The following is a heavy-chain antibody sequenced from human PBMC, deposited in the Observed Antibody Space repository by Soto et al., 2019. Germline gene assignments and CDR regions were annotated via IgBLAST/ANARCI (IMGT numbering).Heavy chain of an antibody. J-gene: IGHJ3*02. D-gene: IGHD3-3*01. CDR2: IRSKANSYAT. CDR3: TRPYYDFWSGYVDAFDI. CDR1: GFTFSGSA. Sequence: EVQLVESGGGLVQPGGSLKLSCAASGFTFSGSAMHWVRQASGKGLEWVGRIRSKANSYATAYAASVKGRFTISRDDSKKTAYLQMNSLKTEDTAVYYCTRPYYDFWSGYVDAFDIWGQGTMVTVSS. V-gene: IGHV3-73*02.